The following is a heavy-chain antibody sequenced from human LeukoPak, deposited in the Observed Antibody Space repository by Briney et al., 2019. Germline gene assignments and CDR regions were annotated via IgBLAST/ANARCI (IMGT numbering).Heavy chain of an antibody. Sequence: SSETLSLTCAVSGGSISSSNWWSWVRQPPGKGLEWIGEIYHSGSTNYNPSLKSRVTISVDKSKNQFSLKLSSVTAADTAVYYCARASRSSRLLWFGELLGGDYYYMDVWGKGTTVTVSS. V-gene: IGHV4-4*02. CDR1: GGSISSSNW. J-gene: IGHJ6*03. D-gene: IGHD3-10*01. CDR3: ARASRSSRLLWFGELLGGDYYYMDV. CDR2: IYHSGST.